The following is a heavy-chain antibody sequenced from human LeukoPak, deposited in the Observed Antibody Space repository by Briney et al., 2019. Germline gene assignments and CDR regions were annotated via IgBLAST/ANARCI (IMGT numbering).Heavy chain of an antibody. J-gene: IGHJ4*02. CDR3: AKDRLSNGDPAGY. Sequence: GGSRRLSWAASGFTFNSYAMSWVRQAPGKGLEWVSSISASGGSTYYADSVKGRFTISRDNSKNMLYLQMNSLRAEDTAVYYCAKDRLSNGDPAGYWGQGILVTVSS. D-gene: IGHD4-17*01. CDR1: GFTFNSYA. V-gene: IGHV3-23*01. CDR2: ISASGGST.